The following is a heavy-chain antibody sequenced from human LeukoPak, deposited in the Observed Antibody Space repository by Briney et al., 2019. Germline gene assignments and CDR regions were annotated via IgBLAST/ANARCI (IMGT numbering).Heavy chain of an antibody. CDR3: ARGGLSYYYGSASFDY. J-gene: IGHJ4*02. D-gene: IGHD3-10*01. CDR1: GGSFSGYY. Sequence: TSETLSLTCAVYGGSFSGYYWSWIRQPPGKGLEWIGEINHSGSTNYNPSLKSRVTISVDTSKNQFSLKLSSVTAADTAVYYCARGGLSYYYGSASFDYWGQGALVTVSS. V-gene: IGHV4-34*01. CDR2: INHSGST.